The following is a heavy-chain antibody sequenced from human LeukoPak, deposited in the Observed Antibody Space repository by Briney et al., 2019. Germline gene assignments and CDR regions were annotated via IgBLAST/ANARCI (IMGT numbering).Heavy chain of an antibody. CDR3: AKDPRDGYTYYYYYYMDV. CDR2: ISSSGGST. Sequence: PGGSLRLSCVASGFTFSSYAMTWVRQAPGKGLEWLSAISSSGGSTYYADSVKGRLTISRDNSKNTLFLQMDNLRVEDTAVYYCAKDPRDGYTYYYYYYMDVWGTGTTATVSS. J-gene: IGHJ6*03. V-gene: IGHV3-23*01. D-gene: IGHD5-24*01. CDR1: GFTFSSYA.